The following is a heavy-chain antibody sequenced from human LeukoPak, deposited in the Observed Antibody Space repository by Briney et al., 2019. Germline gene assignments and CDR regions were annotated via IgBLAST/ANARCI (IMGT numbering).Heavy chain of an antibody. V-gene: IGHV1-18*01. J-gene: IGHJ4*02. CDR2: ISAYNGNT. CDR1: GYTFTSYG. D-gene: IGHD1-1*01. CDR3: ARDRAAKGPGTTGDY. Sequence: ASVKVSCKASGYTFTSYGISWVRQAPGQGLEWMGWISAYNGNTNYAQKLQGRVTMTTDTSTSTAYMELRSPRSDDTAVYYCARDRAAKGPGTTGDYWGQGTLVTVSS.